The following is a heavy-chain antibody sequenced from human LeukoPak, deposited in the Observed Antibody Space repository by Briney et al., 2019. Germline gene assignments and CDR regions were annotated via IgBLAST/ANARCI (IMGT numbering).Heavy chain of an antibody. Sequence: GGSLRLSCAASGFTFSSYAMHWVRQAPGKGLEWVTVISYDGSNKYYADSVKGRFTIFRDNSKNTLYLQMHSLRAEDTAVYYCARDHLIGGATPVANDYYYGMDVWGQGTTVTVSS. CDR3: ARDHLIGGATPVANDYYYGMDV. J-gene: IGHJ6*02. D-gene: IGHD1-26*01. CDR2: ISYDGSNK. V-gene: IGHV3-30-3*01. CDR1: GFTFSSYA.